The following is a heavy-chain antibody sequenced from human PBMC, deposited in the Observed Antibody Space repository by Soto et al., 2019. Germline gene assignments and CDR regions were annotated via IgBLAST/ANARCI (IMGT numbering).Heavy chain of an antibody. CDR1: GYTFTSYA. J-gene: IGHJ6*02. V-gene: IGHV1-3*01. CDR3: ARSSGGLEYYYYYGMDV. D-gene: IGHD3-16*01. Sequence: ASVKVSCKASGYTFTSYAMHWVRQAPGQRLEWMGWINAGNGNTKYSQKFQGRVTITRDTSASTAYMGLSSLRSEDTAVYYCARSSGGLEYYYYYGMDVWGQGTTVTVSS. CDR2: INAGNGNT.